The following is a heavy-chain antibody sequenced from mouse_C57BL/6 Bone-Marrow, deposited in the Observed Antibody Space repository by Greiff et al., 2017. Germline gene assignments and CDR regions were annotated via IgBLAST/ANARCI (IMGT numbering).Heavy chain of an antibody. CDR3: ARAGDYYGSSYGYYAMDY. J-gene: IGHJ4*01. V-gene: IGHV5-16*01. Sequence: EVKLVESEGGLVQPGSSMKLSCTASGFTFSDYYMAWVRQVPEKGLEWVANINYDGSSTYYLDSLKSRFIISRDNAKYILYLQMSSLKSEDTATYYCARAGDYYGSSYGYYAMDYWGQGTSVTVSS. CDR1: GFTFSDYY. CDR2: INYDGSST. D-gene: IGHD1-1*01.